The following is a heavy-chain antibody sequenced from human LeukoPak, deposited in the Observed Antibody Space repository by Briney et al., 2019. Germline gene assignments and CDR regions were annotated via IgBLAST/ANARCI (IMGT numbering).Heavy chain of an antibody. CDR1: GFTFSNYG. J-gene: IGHJ4*02. V-gene: IGHV3-21*01. CDR3: ARGLSSSGWLLDY. Sequence: GGSLRLSCAASGFTFSNYGMSWVRQAPGKGLEWVSSISSSSSYIYYADSVKGRFTISRDNAKNSLYLQMNSLRAEDTAVYYCARGLSSSGWLLDYWGQGTLVTVSS. CDR2: ISSSSSYI. D-gene: IGHD3-22*01.